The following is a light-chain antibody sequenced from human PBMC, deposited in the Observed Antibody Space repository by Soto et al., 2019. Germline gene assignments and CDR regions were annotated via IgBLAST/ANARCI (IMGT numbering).Light chain of an antibody. Sequence: EIVLTQSPGTLSLSPGERATLSCRASQSVSSSFIAWYQHKPGQAPRLLIYGVSSRATGIPDRFSGSGSGTEFTLTISRLEPEDFAVYFCQQYGSSPPHTFGQGTKVEIK. V-gene: IGKV3-20*01. CDR1: QSVSSSF. CDR2: GVS. CDR3: QQYGSSPPHT. J-gene: IGKJ2*01.